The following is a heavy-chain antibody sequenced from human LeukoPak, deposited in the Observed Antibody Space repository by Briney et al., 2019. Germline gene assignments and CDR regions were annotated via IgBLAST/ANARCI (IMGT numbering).Heavy chain of an antibody. CDR1: GFTFSNAW. CDR2: IKSKTDGGTT. V-gene: IGHV3-15*01. J-gene: IGHJ4*02. Sequence: GSLRLSCAASGFTFSNAWMSWVRQAPGKGLEWVGRIKSKTDGGTTDYAAPVKGRFTISRDDSKNTLYLQMNSLKTEDTAVYYCTTDRWKKGSLRVPAAKSYNFDYWGQGTLVTVSS. D-gene: IGHD2-2*01. CDR3: TTDRWKKGSLRVPAAKSYNFDY.